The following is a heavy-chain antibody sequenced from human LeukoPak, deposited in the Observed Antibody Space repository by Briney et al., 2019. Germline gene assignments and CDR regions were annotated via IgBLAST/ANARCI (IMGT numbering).Heavy chain of an antibody. Sequence: SETLSLTCTVSGGSISSYYWSWIRQPPGKGLEWIGYIYYSGSTNYNPSLKSRVTISVDTSKNQFSLKLSSVTAADTAVYYCARVGAVAGYYFDYWGQGTLVTVSS. CDR3: ARVGAVAGYYFDY. CDR2: IYYSGST. V-gene: IGHV4-59*01. D-gene: IGHD6-19*01. J-gene: IGHJ4*02. CDR1: GGSISSYY.